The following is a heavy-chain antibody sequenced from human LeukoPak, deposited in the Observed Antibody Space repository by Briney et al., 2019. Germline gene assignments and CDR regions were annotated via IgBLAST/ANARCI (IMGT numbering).Heavy chain of an antibody. Sequence: PSETLSLTCAVYGGSFSGYYWSWIRQPPGKGLEWIGEINHSGSTNYNPSLKSRVTISVDTSKNQFSLKLSSVTAANTAVYYCARGILRDGYNPGDYWGQGTLVTVSS. CDR2: INHSGST. CDR1: GGSFSGYY. J-gene: IGHJ4*02. CDR3: ARGILRDGYNPGDY. V-gene: IGHV4-34*01. D-gene: IGHD5-24*01.